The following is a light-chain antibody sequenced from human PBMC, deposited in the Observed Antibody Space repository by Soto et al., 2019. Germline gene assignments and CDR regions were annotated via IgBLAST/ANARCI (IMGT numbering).Light chain of an antibody. CDR2: GTS. J-gene: IGLJ2*01. CDR1: SSNIGAGYD. V-gene: IGLV1-40*01. CDR3: QSYDSSLSGSI. Sequence: QLVLTQPPSVSGAPGQRVTISCTGSSSNIGAGYDVHWYQQLPGTAPTLLIHGTSNRPSGVPDRFSGSKSGTSAALAITGLQAEDEADYYCQSYDSSLSGSIFGGGTKLTVL.